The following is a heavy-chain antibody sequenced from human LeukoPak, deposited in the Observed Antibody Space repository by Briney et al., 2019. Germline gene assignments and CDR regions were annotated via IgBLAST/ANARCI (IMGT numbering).Heavy chain of an antibody. V-gene: IGHV4-39*01. D-gene: IGHD4-17*01. J-gene: IGHJ6*03. CDR2: LYYGGST. Sequence: PSETLSLTCTVSGGSINSRSYYWGWLRQPPGKGLVWLGSLYYGGSTYYNPSLKSRVTLSEDTSKNQFSLTLSSVTAADTAVYYCARRATTVTTGYYYDFMDVWGKGTTVTVS. CDR1: GGSINSRSYY. CDR3: ARRATTVTTGYYYDFMDV.